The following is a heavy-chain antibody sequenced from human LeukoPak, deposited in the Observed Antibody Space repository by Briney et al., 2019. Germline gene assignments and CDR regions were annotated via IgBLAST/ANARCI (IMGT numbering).Heavy chain of an antibody. CDR1: GGSISSYY. CDR2: IYYNGST. Sequence: SETLSLTCTVSGGSISSYYWSWIRQPPGKGLEWIGYIYYNGSTNYNPSLKSRVTISVDTSKNQFSLKLSSVTAADTAVYYCARERGGYSYGNNWFDPWGQGTLVTVSS. J-gene: IGHJ5*02. D-gene: IGHD5-18*01. CDR3: ARERGGYSYGNNWFDP. V-gene: IGHV4-59*01.